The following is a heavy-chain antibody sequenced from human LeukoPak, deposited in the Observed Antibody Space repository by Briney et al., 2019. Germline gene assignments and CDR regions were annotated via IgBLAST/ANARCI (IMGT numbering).Heavy chain of an antibody. Sequence: GGSLRPSCAASGFTFSNYWMSWVRQAPGKGLEWVANIKEDGSDKHYVDSVKGRFTIYRDNAKNSLYLLMNNLRAEDTAMYYCARGGNVVVSWGQGILVSVSS. J-gene: IGHJ5*02. CDR1: GFTFSNYW. CDR2: IKEDGSDK. V-gene: IGHV3-7*01. D-gene: IGHD2-15*01. CDR3: ARGGNVVVS.